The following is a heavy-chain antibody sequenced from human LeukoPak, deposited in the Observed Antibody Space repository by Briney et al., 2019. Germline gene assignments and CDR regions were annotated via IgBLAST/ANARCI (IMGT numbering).Heavy chain of an antibody. D-gene: IGHD2-15*01. V-gene: IGHV1-3*03. Sequence: ASVKVSCKASGYTFTSYAMHWVRQAPGQRLEWMGWINAGNGNTKYSQEFQGRVTITGDTSASTAYMELSSLRSEDMAVYYCARDRGYCSGGSCYHYYFDYWGQGTLVTVSS. CDR3: ARDRGYCSGGSCYHYYFDY. CDR1: GYTFTSYA. J-gene: IGHJ4*02. CDR2: INAGNGNT.